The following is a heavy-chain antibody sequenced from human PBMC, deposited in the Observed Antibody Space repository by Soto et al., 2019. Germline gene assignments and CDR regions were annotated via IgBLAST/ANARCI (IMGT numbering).Heavy chain of an antibody. Sequence: QVQLVQAGAEVKKPGSSVKVSCKASGGNFNNYAISWVRQAPAQGLQWMGGIIPIIDTTHYAQKLQGRVTISADRGRTTVYMELTGLTSDDSATYFWAREPRDRDGFSLWGQGTVVTVSS. V-gene: IGHV1-69*06. CDR3: AREPRDRDGFSL. J-gene: IGHJ3*01. CDR2: IIPIIDTT. CDR1: GGNFNNYA. D-gene: IGHD2-21*01.